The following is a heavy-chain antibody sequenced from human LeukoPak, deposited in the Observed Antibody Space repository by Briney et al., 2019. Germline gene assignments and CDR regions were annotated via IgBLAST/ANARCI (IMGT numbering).Heavy chain of an antibody. V-gene: IGHV4-4*02. J-gene: IGHJ6*04. CDR2: IYHGGST. D-gene: IGHD3-10*01. CDR1: GGSIITNTW. CDR3: AREIYGSGTYYYYNHGMDV. Sequence: SETLSLTCTVSGGSIITNTWWAWVRQPPGKGLEWIGEIYHGGSTNYRLSLKSRVTISVDKSKNQVSLNLTSVTAADTAVYFCAREIYGSGTYYYYNHGMDVWGKGTTVTVSA.